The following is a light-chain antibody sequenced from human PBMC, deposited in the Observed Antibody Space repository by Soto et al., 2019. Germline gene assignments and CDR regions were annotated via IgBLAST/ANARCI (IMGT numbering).Light chain of an antibody. CDR3: QSYDSTLSARYV. CDR2: GNS. J-gene: IGLJ1*01. V-gene: IGLV1-40*01. CDR1: SSNIGAGYD. Sequence: QSVLTQPSSVSGAPGQRVTISCTGSSSNIGAGYDVHWYQQLPGTAPKLLIYGNSNRPSGVPDRFSGSTSGTSASLAITGLQAEDEGDYYCQSYDSTLSARYVFGTGTKVTVL.